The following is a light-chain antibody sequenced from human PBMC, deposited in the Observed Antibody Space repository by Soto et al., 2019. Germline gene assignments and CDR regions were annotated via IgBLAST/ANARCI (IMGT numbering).Light chain of an antibody. CDR1: QSVSSNY. Sequence: EIVLTQSPGTLSLSPGERATLSCRASQSVSSNYVAWYQQKPGQAPRLLIYGASSRATGIPDRFSGSGSGTDFTLTISRLEPEDFAVYYCQHYGSSPWTFGQGTEVEIK. V-gene: IGKV3-20*01. CDR3: QHYGSSPWT. CDR2: GAS. J-gene: IGKJ1*01.